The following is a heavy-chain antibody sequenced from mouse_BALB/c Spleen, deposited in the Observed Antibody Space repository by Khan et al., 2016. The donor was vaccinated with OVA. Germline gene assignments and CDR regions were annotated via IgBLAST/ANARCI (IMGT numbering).Heavy chain of an antibody. D-gene: IGHD2-3*01. CDR3: ARDGHYARDY. V-gene: IGHV3-2*02. J-gene: IGHJ4*01. Sequence: EVQLQESGPGLVKPSQSLSLTCTVTGYSITSDYAWNWIRQFPGNKLEWMGYISYSGSTSYNPSLKSRISITRDTSKNQFFLQLNSVTTEDTATYYCARDGHYARDYWGQGTSVTVSS. CDR2: ISYSGST. CDR1: GYSITSDYA.